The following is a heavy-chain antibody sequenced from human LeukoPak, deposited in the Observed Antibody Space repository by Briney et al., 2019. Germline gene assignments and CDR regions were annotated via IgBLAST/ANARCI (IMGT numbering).Heavy chain of an antibody. Sequence: ASVKVSCKASGGTFSSYAISWVRQAPGQGLEWMGRIIPILGIANYAQRFQGRVTITADKSTSTAYMELSSLRAEDTAVYYCGRAAAPGTVDVWGQGTMVTVSS. J-gene: IGHJ3*01. CDR2: IIPILGIA. CDR1: GGTFSSYA. D-gene: IGHD6-13*01. CDR3: GRAAAPGTVDV. V-gene: IGHV1-69*04.